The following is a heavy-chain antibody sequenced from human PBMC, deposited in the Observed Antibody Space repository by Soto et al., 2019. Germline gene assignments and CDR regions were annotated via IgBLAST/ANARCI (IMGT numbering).Heavy chain of an antibody. CDR1: GYTLTELS. J-gene: IGHJ6*02. Sequence: SVKVSCKVSGYTLTELSMHWVRQAPRKGVEWMGGFEPEDGETIYGQKLQGRVNMNEDTATDTAYMELSSLRSEDTAVYYCATIGWLEGYYYYGMDVWGQGTTVTVSS. CDR2: FEPEDGET. D-gene: IGHD6-19*01. CDR3: ATIGWLEGYYYYGMDV. V-gene: IGHV1-24*01.